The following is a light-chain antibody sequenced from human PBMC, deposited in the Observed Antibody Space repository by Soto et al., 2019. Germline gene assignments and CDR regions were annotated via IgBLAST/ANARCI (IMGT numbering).Light chain of an antibody. CDR3: QQYNNWPPLT. CDR1: QSVSGN. J-gene: IGKJ4*01. CDR2: GAS. V-gene: IGKV3-15*01. Sequence: EIVMTQSPATLSVSPGERVTLSCWASQSVSGNLAWYQQKPGQAPRLLIFGASTRATGIPARFSGSGSGTEFTLTITSLQSEDFAVYYCQQYNNWPPLTFGGGTTVEIK.